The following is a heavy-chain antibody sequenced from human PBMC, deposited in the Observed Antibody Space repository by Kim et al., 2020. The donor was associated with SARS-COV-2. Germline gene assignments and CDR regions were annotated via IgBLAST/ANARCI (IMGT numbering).Heavy chain of an antibody. D-gene: IGHD6-19*01. V-gene: IGHV4-4*07. CDR3: ARDGGSGWYNSVDV. Sequence: NPSLKTRVTMSVDTSKNQFSLKLSSVTAADTAVYYCARDGGSGWYNSVDVWGQGTTVTVAS. J-gene: IGHJ6*02.